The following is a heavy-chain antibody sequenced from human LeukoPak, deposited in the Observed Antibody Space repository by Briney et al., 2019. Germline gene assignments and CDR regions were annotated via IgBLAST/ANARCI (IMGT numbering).Heavy chain of an antibody. Sequence: GGSLRLSCAASGFTFTNAWMSWVRQAPGKGLEWVGRIKSKTDGGTADYAAPVKGRFTISRDDSKNTLDLQMISLNTEDTAVYYCTKYYYDSSGYLYYFDYWGQGTLVTVSS. CDR3: TKYYYDSSGYLYYFDY. J-gene: IGHJ4*02. V-gene: IGHV3-15*01. CDR1: GFTFTNAW. CDR2: IKSKTDGGTA. D-gene: IGHD3-22*01.